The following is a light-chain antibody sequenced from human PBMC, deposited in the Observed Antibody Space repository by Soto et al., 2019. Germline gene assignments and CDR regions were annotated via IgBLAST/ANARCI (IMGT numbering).Light chain of an antibody. CDR1: QGISSY. Sequence: DIQVTQSPSFLSASVGDRATITCRASQGISSYLAWYQQKPGKAPKLLIYAASTLQSGVPSRFSGSGSGTEFTLTISSLQPEDFATYYCQQLNSYPLTFGGGTKVDIK. V-gene: IGKV1-9*01. CDR2: AAS. J-gene: IGKJ4*01. CDR3: QQLNSYPLT.